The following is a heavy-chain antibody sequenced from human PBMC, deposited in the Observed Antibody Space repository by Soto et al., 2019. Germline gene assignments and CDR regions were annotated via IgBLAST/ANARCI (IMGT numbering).Heavy chain of an antibody. D-gene: IGHD2-15*01. CDR3: AKGSAGGRPYYFDY. Sequence: PGGALSISCAASRFTFSNYAMRWVRPASGTGLEWVSAVSGSGGDTYYADSVKGRFTISRDNSEKTLFLQMSSLRVEDTAVYFCAKGSAGGRPYYFDYWGRGTLVTSPQ. CDR2: VSGSGGDT. V-gene: IGHV3-23*01. J-gene: IGHJ4*02. CDR1: RFTFSNYA.